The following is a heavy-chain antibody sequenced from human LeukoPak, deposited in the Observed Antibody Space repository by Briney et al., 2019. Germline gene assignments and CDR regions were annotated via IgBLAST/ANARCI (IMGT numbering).Heavy chain of an antibody. V-gene: IGHV4-4*02. CDR3: SRESGAFRPFGY. CDR2: VYLAGQT. Sequence: SETLSLTCDVSGGSISNTNWWSWVRQPPGQGLEWIGAVYLAGQTNYNPSLNGRVTMSLDESSKQLSLKLTSVPAADTAIYYCSRESGAFRPFGYWGQGTL. D-gene: IGHD1-26*01. CDR1: GGSISNTNW. J-gene: IGHJ4*02.